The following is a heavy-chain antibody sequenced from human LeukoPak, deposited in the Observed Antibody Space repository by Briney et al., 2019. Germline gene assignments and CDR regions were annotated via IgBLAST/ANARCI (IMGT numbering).Heavy chain of an antibody. V-gene: IGHV3-30*04. CDR3: ARFRNVRRGSDGYFFDY. CDR2: ISYDGNIE. J-gene: IGHJ4*02. Sequence: GGSLRLSCAASGFTFSNYAMHWIRQAPGKGLQWVAVISYDGNIENYTDSVKGRFNISRDNSNSALYLQMNGLRTEDTAAYYCARFRNVRRGSDGYFFDYWGQGTLVTVSS. CDR1: GFTFSNYA. D-gene: IGHD5-12*01.